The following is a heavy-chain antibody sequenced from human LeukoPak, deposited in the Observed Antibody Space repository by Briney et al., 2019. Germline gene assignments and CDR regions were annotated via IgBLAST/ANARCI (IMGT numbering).Heavy chain of an antibody. J-gene: IGHJ4*02. D-gene: IGHD2-15*01. CDR2: IYYSGST. CDR3: ASLGVGYCSGGSCYPGYFDY. CDR1: GGSISSYY. Sequence: SETLSLTCTVSGGSISSYYWSWIRQPPGKGLEWIGYIYYSGSTNYNPSLKSRVTISVDTSKNQFSLKLSSVTAADTAVYYCASLGVGYCSGGSCYPGYFDYWGQGTLVTVSS. V-gene: IGHV4-59*01.